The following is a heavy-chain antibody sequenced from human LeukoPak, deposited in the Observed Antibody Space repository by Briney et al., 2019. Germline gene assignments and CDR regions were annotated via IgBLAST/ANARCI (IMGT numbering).Heavy chain of an antibody. J-gene: IGHJ2*01. V-gene: IGHV4-39*01. CDR1: GGSITTSSYY. CDR3: ARAFRARYFDL. Sequence: SETLSLTCTVSGGSITTSSYYWGWIRQPPGKGLEWIGIIYYSGSTYYNPSLKGRVTISVDTSKNQFSLKLSSVTAADTAVYYCARAFRARYFDLWGRGTLVSVSS. D-gene: IGHD2/OR15-2a*01. CDR2: IYYSGST.